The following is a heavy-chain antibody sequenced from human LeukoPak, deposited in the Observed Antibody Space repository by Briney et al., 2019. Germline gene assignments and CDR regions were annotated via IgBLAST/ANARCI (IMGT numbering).Heavy chain of an antibody. J-gene: IGHJ4*02. CDR2: IDPNSGGT. CDR1: GYTFTFYY. V-gene: IGHV1-2*02. Sequence: ASVTVSFTASGYTFTFYYLHWVRRAPGQGLEWMGWIDPNSGGTSYAQKFQGRVTMTRDTSISTAYMELSSLRSDDTAVYYCARHPNLGYWGQGTLVTVSS. CDR3: ARHPNLGY.